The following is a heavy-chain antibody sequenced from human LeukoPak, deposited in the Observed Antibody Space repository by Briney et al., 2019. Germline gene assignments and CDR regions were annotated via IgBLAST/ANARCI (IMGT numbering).Heavy chain of an antibody. V-gene: IGHV3-23*01. Sequence: GGSLRLSCAASGFTFSTYAMTWVRQAPGKGLEWVTLISRGGDVTYYADSVKGRFTISRDSSKNTLYLQMHSLRAEDTAVYYCAARPGEVAVPYDYWGQGTLVTVSS. D-gene: IGHD2-15*01. CDR3: AARPGEVAVPYDY. CDR1: GFTFSTYA. CDR2: ISRGGDVT. J-gene: IGHJ4*02.